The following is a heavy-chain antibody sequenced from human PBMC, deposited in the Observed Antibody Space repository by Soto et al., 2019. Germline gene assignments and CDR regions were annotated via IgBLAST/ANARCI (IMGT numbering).Heavy chain of an antibody. J-gene: IGHJ4*02. Sequence: QVQLQESGPGLVKPSQTLSLTCTVSGGSISSGGYYWSWIRQHPGKGLEWIGYIYYSGSTYYNPRPSSGVTISVDTSTNQFSLKLSSVTAADTAVYYCARDRNYDSSGYEDYFDYWGQGTLVTVSS. CDR3: ARDRNYDSSGYEDYFDY. V-gene: IGHV4-31*03. D-gene: IGHD3-22*01. CDR2: IYYSGST. CDR1: GGSISSGGYY.